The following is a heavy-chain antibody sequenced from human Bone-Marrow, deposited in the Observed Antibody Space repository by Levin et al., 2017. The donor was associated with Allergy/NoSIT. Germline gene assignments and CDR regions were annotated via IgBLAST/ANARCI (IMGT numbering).Heavy chain of an antibody. CDR1: GGSFSGYY. CDR2: INHSGST. V-gene: IGHV4-34*01. J-gene: IGHJ5*02. CDR3: ARGAVVVPAAIGINWFDP. D-gene: IGHD2-2*01. Sequence: PSETLSLTCAVYGGSFSGYYWSWIRQPPGKGLEWIGEINHSGSTNYNPSLKSRVTISVDTSKNQFSLKLSSVTAADTAVYYCARGAVVVPAAIGINWFDPWGQGTLVTVSS.